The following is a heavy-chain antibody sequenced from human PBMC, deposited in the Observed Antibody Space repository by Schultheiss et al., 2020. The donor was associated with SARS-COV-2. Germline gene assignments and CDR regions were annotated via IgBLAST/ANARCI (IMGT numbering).Heavy chain of an antibody. V-gene: IGHV3-30*03. Sequence: GGSLRLSCAVSGASVSSSNWWSWVRQTPGKGLEWVAVISYDGSNKYYADSVKGRFTISRDNSKNTLYLQMNSLRAEDTAVYYCARGAWGDYGDYWGQGTLVTVSS. D-gene: IGHD4-17*01. CDR1: GASVSSSN. CDR3: ARGAWGDYGDY. J-gene: IGHJ4*02. CDR2: ISYDGSNK.